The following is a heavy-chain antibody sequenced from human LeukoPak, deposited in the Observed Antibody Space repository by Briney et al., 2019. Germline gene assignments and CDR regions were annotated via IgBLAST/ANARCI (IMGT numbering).Heavy chain of an antibody. J-gene: IGHJ3*02. D-gene: IGHD5-12*01. V-gene: IGHV7-4-1*02. CDR2: INTNTGNP. CDR1: GYTFTSYA. Sequence: ASVKVSCKASGYTFTSYAMNWVRQAPGQGLEWMGWINTNTGNPTYAQGFTGRFVFSLDTSVSTAYLQISSLKAEDTAVYYCARVGGISGYDDGGTPPDDAFDIWGQGTMVTVSS. CDR3: ARVGGISGYDDGGTPPDDAFDI.